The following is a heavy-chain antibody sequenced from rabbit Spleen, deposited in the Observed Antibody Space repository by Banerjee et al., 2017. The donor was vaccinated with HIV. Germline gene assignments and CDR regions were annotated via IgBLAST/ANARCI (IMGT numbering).Heavy chain of an antibody. Sequence: QSLEESGGDVVKTGASLTLTCTASGFSFSSYYICWVRQAPGKGLEWIGIIYAGSDGITKYANFVQGRFTISRDNAQNTLYLQLNSLTVADTATYFCARDVGTSFSTYGMDLWGPGTLVTVS. J-gene: IGHJ6*01. D-gene: IGHD8-1*01. V-gene: IGHV1S40*01. CDR3: ARDVGTSFSTYGMDL. CDR1: GFSFSSYY. CDR2: IYAGSDGIT.